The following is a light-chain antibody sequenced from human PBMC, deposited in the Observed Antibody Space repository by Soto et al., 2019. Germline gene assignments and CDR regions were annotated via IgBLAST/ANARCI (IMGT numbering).Light chain of an antibody. J-gene: IGKJ1*01. CDR1: QSVDTTF. CDR3: QQYMSSVT. V-gene: IGKV3-20*01. Sequence: EIVLTQSPGSLSLSPGQRATLSCRASQSVDTTFFAWYQKKPGQAPRLLIYGASKRATGIPDRFSGSGSGTDFYLIISRLEPEDFAVYYCQQYMSSVTFGQGTKVEIK. CDR2: GAS.